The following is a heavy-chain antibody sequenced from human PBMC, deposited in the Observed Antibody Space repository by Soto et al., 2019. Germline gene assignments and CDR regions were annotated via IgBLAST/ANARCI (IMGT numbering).Heavy chain of an antibody. V-gene: IGHV4-61*01. CDR1: GGSVSSGSYY. CDR2: IYYSGST. CDR3: ARATGDGSDY. J-gene: IGHJ4*02. Sequence: QVQLQESGPGLVKPSETLSLTCTVSGGSVSSGSYYWSWIRQPPGKGLEWIGYIYYSGSTNYNPSLKSRVXIXXDTSKYQFSLKLSSVTAADTAVYYCARATGDGSDYWGQGTLVTVSS. D-gene: IGHD5-12*01.